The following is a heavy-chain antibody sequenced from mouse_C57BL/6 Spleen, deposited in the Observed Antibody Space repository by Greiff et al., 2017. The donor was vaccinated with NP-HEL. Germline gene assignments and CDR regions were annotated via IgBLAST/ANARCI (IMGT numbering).Heavy chain of an antibody. J-gene: IGHJ1*03. V-gene: IGHV1-15*01. D-gene: IGHD1-1*01. CDR2: IDPETGGT. Sequence: QVQLQQSGAELVRPGASVTLSCKASGYTFTDYEMHWVKQTPVHGLEWIGAIDPETGGTAYNQKFKGKAILTADKSSSTAYMELRSLTSEDSAVYYCTPSEGYGSSYGWYFDVWGTGTTVTVSS. CDR3: TPSEGYGSSYGWYFDV. CDR1: GYTFTDYE.